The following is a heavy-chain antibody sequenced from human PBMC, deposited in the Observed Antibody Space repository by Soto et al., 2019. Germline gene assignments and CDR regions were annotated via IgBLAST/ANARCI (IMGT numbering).Heavy chain of an antibody. D-gene: IGHD3-10*01. CDR2: VNREGTGT. V-gene: IGHV3-74*03. CDR3: KRVGGGSGNYDY. J-gene: IGHJ4*02. Sequence: EVQLVESGGALVQPGGSLRLSCVASGFSFNDYWMHWVRQVPGRGPEWVSRVNREGTGTTYADSVKGRFTISRDNAKNMLFQQMNGLSPEDPAVYYGKRVGGGSGNYDYWGQGPQFPFSS. CDR1: GFSFNDYW.